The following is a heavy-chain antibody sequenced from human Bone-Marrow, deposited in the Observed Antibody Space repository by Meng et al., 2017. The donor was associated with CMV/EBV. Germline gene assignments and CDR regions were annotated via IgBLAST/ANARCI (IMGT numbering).Heavy chain of an antibody. CDR2: ISYDGSHE. Sequence: GESLKISCVASGFTFSSFAMHWVRQAPGKGLEGVAVISYDGSHEHYADSVEGRFTISRDNSKNTLYLQMNSLRVEDTAVYYCARDPASRYFDWLLYGMDVWGHGTTVTVSS. V-gene: IGHV3-30*04. CDR3: ARDPASRYFDWLLYGMDV. CDR1: GFTFSSFA. D-gene: IGHD3-9*01. J-gene: IGHJ6*02.